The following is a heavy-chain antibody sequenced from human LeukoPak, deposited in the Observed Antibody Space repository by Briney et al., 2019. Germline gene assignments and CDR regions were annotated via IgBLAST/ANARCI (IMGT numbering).Heavy chain of an antibody. Sequence: GGSLRLSCAASGFTFSSYAMHWVRQAPGKGLEWVAVISYDGSNKYYADSVKGRFTISRDNSKNTLYLQMNSLRAEDTAVYYCARAPLYCSSTSCYGWFDFDYWGQGTLVTVSS. D-gene: IGHD2-2*01. V-gene: IGHV3-30-3*01. CDR2: ISYDGSNK. CDR1: GFTFSSYA. CDR3: ARAPLYCSSTSCYGWFDFDY. J-gene: IGHJ4*02.